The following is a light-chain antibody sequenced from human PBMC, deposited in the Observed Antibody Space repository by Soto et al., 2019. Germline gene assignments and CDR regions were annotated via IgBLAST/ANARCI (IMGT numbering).Light chain of an antibody. J-gene: IGKJ1*01. CDR2: DAS. CDR3: QQRDNWPHM. Sequence: ETVLTQSPATLSLSPGERATLSCRASQTVNIYLAWYQQKPGQAPRLLIYDASNRATGIPARFSGSGSATDFTLTITSLEPEDFAVYYCQQRDNWPHMFGRGTKLDIK. V-gene: IGKV3-11*01. CDR1: QTVNIY.